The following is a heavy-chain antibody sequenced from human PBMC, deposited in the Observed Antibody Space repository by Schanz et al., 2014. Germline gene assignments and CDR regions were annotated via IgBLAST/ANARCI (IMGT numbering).Heavy chain of an antibody. D-gene: IGHD6-13*01. J-gene: IGHJ4*02. Sequence: QVQLVQSGAELRKPGTSVKVSCKTSGYTFSNDDINWVRQAPGQGLEWMGRIIPILGIANYAQKFQGRVTITADRSTSTAYMELSRLRSEDTAVYYCASSGAGYSSSWDFDYWGQGTLVTVSS. CDR2: IIPILGIA. CDR3: ASSGAGYSSSWDFDY. V-gene: IGHV1-69*09. CDR1: GYTFSNDD.